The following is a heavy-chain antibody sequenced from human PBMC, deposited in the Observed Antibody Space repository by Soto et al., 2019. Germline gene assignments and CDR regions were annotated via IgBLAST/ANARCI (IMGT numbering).Heavy chain of an antibody. CDR1: VFTFSDYY. CDR2: ISSSGSTI. Sequence: PVGSLRLSCAASVFTFSDYYMSWIRHSPGKWLEWVSYISSSGSTIYYADSVKGRFTISRDNAKNSLYLQMNSLRAEDTAVYYCARGERQGRPHGYYGMDVGGQGTT. J-gene: IGHJ6*02. V-gene: IGHV3-11*01. CDR3: ARGERQGRPHGYYGMDV. D-gene: IGHD6-6*01.